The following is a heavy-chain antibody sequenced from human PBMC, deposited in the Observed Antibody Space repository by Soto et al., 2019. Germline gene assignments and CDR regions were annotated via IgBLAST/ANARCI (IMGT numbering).Heavy chain of an antibody. CDR1: GFTFSSYA. V-gene: IGHV3-23*01. D-gene: IGHD4-17*01. CDR2: ISGSGGST. Sequence: GGSLRLSCAASGFTFSSYAMSWVRQAPGKGLEWVSAISGSGGSTYYADSVKGRFTISRDNSKNTLYLQMNSLRAEDTAVYYCAKDQVSELDYGDYVPWFDPWGQGTLVTVSS. J-gene: IGHJ5*02. CDR3: AKDQVSELDYGDYVPWFDP.